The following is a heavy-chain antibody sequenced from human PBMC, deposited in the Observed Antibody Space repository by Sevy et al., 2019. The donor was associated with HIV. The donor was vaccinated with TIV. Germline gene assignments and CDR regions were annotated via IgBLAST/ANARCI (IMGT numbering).Heavy chain of an antibody. V-gene: IGHV3-53*01. CDR2: IYSSGTT. Sequence: GGSLRLSCAASGFDFSNNYMSWVRQAPGKGLEWVSIIYSSGTTYYADAVKGRFTISRDKSKNTVYLQMSSLRADDTAFYHCARDYSRRPGWFDPWGQGTLVTVSS. J-gene: IGHJ5*02. D-gene: IGHD6-13*01. CDR1: GFDFSNNY. CDR3: ARDYSRRPGWFDP.